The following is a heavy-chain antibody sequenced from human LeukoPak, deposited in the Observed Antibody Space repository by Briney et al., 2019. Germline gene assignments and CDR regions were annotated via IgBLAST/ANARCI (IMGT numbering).Heavy chain of an antibody. D-gene: IGHD6-19*01. CDR1: GFTFSSYE. CDR2: ISSSGSTI. J-gene: IGHJ4*02. V-gene: IGHV3-48*03. Sequence: SGGSLRLSCAASGFTFSSYEMNWVRQAPGKGLEWVSYISSSGSTIYYADSVKGRFAISRDNAKNSLYLQMNSLGAEDTAVYYCARDLLFVAGTSDYWGQGTLVTVSS. CDR3: ARDLLFVAGTSDY.